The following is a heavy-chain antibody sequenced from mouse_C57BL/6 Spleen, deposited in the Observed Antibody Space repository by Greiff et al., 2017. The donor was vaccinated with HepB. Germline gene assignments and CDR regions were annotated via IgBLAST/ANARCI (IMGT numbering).Heavy chain of an antibody. CDR3: ARGIYYYGSSYVGYFDY. CDR1: GYSITSGYY. Sequence: DVQLQESGPGLVKPSQSLSLTCSVTGYSITSGYYWNWIRQFPGNKLEWMGYISYDGSNNYNPSLKNRISITRDTSKNQFFLKLNSVTTEDTATYYCARGIYYYGSSYVGYFDYWGQGTTLTVSS. V-gene: IGHV3-6*01. D-gene: IGHD1-1*01. J-gene: IGHJ2*01. CDR2: ISYDGSN.